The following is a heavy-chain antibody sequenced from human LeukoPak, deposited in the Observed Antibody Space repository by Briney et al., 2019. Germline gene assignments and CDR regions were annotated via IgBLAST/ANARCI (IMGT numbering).Heavy chain of an antibody. CDR3: ARGGGLDV. D-gene: IGHD3-16*01. CDR2: INHNGNVN. Sequence: GGSLRLSCAASGFAFSSYWMNWARQAPGKGLEWVASINHNGNVNYYVDSVKGRFTISRDNAKNSLYLQMSNLRAEDTAVYFCARGGGLDVWGQGATVTVSS. CDR1: GFAFSSYW. V-gene: IGHV3-7*03. J-gene: IGHJ6*02.